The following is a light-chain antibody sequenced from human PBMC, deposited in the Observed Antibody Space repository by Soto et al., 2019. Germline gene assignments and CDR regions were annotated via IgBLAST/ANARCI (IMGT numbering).Light chain of an antibody. CDR2: DVT. CDR3: SSYTTSNTLV. V-gene: IGLV2-14*03. J-gene: IGLJ2*01. Sequence: QSVLTQPASVSGSPGQSITISCTGTSSDVGAYNFVSWCQQHPGKAPKLMIYDVTNRPSGVSSRFSGSKSGNTASLAISGIQAEDEADYYCSSYTTSNTLVFGGGTQLTVL. CDR1: SSDVGAYNF.